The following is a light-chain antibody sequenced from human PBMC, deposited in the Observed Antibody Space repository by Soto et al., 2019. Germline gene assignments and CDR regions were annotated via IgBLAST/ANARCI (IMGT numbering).Light chain of an antibody. CDR1: SSDVGAYNY. CDR2: EVS. J-gene: IGLJ1*01. Sequence: QSVLTQPASVSGSPGQSITISCTGTSSDVGAYNYVSWYQQHPGKAPKLMIYEVSNRPLGVSNRFSGSKSGNTASLTISGLQAEDEADYYCSSFTNTSTRYVFGTGTKVTVL. V-gene: IGLV2-14*01. CDR3: SSFTNTSTRYV.